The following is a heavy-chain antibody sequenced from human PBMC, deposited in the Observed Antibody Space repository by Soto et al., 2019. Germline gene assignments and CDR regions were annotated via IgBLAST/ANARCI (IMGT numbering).Heavy chain of an antibody. CDR3: AREPTTAGVKVGMDV. D-gene: IGHD6-13*01. CDR2: INQNGRDK. Sequence: GGSLRLSCAASGFTLSNYWMSWVRQAPGKGLEWVANINQNGRDKYYVDSVKGRFTISRDNAKELVYLQMKSLRAEDTAVYYCAREPTTAGVKVGMDVWGQGSKVTFS. CDR1: GFTLSNYW. V-gene: IGHV3-7*01. J-gene: IGHJ6*02.